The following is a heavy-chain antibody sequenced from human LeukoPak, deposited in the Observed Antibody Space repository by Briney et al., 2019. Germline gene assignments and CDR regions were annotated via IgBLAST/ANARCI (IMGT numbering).Heavy chain of an antibody. J-gene: IGHJ4*02. CDR1: GFTFRSYA. D-gene: IGHD5-18*01. CDR3: TKEGALYNFGPTYYFDY. V-gene: IGHV3-23*01. Sequence: PGGSLRLSCAASGFTFRSYAMSWVRQAPGKGLEWVSSVSGSGHGTYHDITYYEESVKGRFTISRDNSKNTLYLQMNFLGAEDTAIYYCTKEGALYNFGPTYYFDYWGQGTLVTVSS. CDR2: VSGSGHGTYHDIT.